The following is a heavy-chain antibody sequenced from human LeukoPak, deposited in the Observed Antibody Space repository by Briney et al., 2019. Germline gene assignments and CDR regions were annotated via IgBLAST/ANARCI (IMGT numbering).Heavy chain of an antibody. CDR3: ASTIFGVVKPDDAFDI. CDR2: IYYSGST. D-gene: IGHD3-3*01. V-gene: IGHV4-30-4*01. CDR1: GGSISSGDYY. Sequence: SETLSLTCTVSGGSISSGDYYWGWIRQPPGKGLEWIGYIYYSGSTYYNPSLKSRVTISVDTSKNQFSLKLSSVTAADTAVYYCASTIFGVVKPDDAFDIWGQGTMVTVSS. J-gene: IGHJ3*02.